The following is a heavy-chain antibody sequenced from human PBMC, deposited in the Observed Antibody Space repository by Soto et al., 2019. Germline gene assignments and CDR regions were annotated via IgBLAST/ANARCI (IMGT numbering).Heavy chain of an antibody. V-gene: IGHV1-69*13. CDR1: GGTFSSYA. CDR3: ARTGDRRGDYFQR. J-gene: IGHJ1*01. CDR2: IIPIFGTA. D-gene: IGHD1-26*01. Sequence: GASLKVSCKASGGTFSSYAISWVRQAPGQGLEWMGGIIPIFGTANYAQKFQGRVTITADESTSTAYMELSSLRSEDTAVYYCARTGDRRGDYFQRWSQGTLVTVSS.